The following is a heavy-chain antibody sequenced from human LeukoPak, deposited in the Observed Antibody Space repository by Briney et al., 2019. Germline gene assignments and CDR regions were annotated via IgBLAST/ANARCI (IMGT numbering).Heavy chain of an antibody. CDR3: AKDRSIAAGGTVSEIDN. CDR2: MSYDGNSK. D-gene: IGHD6-13*01. J-gene: IGHJ4*02. CDR1: GFTFSGFG. V-gene: IGHV3-30*18. Sequence: PGRSLRLSCAASGFTFSGFGMHWVRQAPGEGLEWVAAMSYDGNSKYYADSVKGRFTISRDNSKSTVFLQMNSLRAEDTAVYYCAKDRSIAAGGTVSEIDNWGQGTLVTVSS.